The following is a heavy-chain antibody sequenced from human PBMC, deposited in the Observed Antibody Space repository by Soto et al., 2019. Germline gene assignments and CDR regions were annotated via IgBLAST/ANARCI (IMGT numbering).Heavy chain of an antibody. CDR3: ARGITVIGAVQGDAPGKDFFDS. Sequence: SETLSLTCAVYGGSFSGYYWSWIRQPPGKGLEWIGGIKHSGSTNQNPSPKTRVIISVDTSKNQFSLRLRSVTAADTAVYYCARGITVIGAVQGDAPGKDFFDSWGQGTLVTVSS. CDR2: IKHSGST. J-gene: IGHJ4*02. V-gene: IGHV4-34*01. CDR1: GGSFSGYY. D-gene: IGHD3-22*01.